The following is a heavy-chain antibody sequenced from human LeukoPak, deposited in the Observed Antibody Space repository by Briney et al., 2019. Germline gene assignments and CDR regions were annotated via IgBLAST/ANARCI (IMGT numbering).Heavy chain of an antibody. D-gene: IGHD3-9*01. J-gene: IGHJ5*02. CDR2: INSESDFK. Sequence: SGKVYCQASGYTFTGYYMEWVRHAPRQGIDWMGWINSESDFKKDAQKFQGRVTMTRNTSITTVYMELTRLTPDDTAVYYCARNFDMKGFNPWGQGTLVTASS. CDR1: GYTFTGYY. CDR3: ARNFDMKGFNP. V-gene: IGHV1-2*02.